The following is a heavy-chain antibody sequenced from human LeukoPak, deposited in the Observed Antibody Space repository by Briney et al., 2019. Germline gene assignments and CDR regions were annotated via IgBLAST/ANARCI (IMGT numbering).Heavy chain of an antibody. CDR2: ISWNSGSI. Sequence: GGSLRLSCAASGFTFDDYAMHWVRQAPGKGLEWVSGISWNSGSIGYADSVKGRFTISRDNAKNSLYLQMNSLRAEDTAVYYCAWNLQHYDILTGQDYWGQGTLVTVSS. D-gene: IGHD3-9*01. J-gene: IGHJ4*02. CDR1: GFTFDDYA. CDR3: AWNLQHYDILTGQDY. V-gene: IGHV3-9*01.